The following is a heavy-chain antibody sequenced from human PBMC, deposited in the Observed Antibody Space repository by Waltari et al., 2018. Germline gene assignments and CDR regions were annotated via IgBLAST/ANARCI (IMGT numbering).Heavy chain of an antibody. J-gene: IGHJ3*02. D-gene: IGHD3-16*01. Sequence: QVQLVESGGGVVQPGRSLRLSCAASGFTFSSYGMHWVRQAPGKGLEWVAVISNDGSNKYYADSVKGRFTISRDNSKNTLYLQMNSLRAEDTAVYYCAKEGVGRWGAAFDIWGQGTMVTVSS. CDR1: GFTFSSYG. V-gene: IGHV3-30*18. CDR3: AKEGVGRWGAAFDI. CDR2: ISNDGSNK.